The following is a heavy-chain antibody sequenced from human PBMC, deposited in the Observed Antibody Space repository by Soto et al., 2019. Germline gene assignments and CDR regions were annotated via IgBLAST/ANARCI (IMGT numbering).Heavy chain of an antibody. CDR3: ASRYYDFWNGYYWFDP. Sequence: ASVKVSCKASGYTFTSYAMHWVRQAPGQRLEWMGWMNPNSGNTGYAQKFQGRVTMTRNTSISTAYMELSSLRSEDTAVYYCASRYYDFWNGYYWFDPWGQGTLVTVSS. CDR1: GYTFTSYA. D-gene: IGHD3-3*01. J-gene: IGHJ5*02. CDR2: MNPNSGNT. V-gene: IGHV1-8*02.